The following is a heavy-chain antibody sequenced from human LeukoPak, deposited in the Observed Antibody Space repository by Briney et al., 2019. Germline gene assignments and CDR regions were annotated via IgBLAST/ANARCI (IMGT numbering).Heavy chain of an antibody. Sequence: GRFTISRDNAKNSLYLQMNSLRDEDTAVYYCARADYYDSSGYYYDYWGQGILVTVSS. D-gene: IGHD3-22*01. J-gene: IGHJ4*02. V-gene: IGHV3-11*06. CDR3: ARADYYDSSGYYYDY.